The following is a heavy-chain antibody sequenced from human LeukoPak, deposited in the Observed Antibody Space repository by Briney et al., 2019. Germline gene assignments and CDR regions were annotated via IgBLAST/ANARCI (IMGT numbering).Heavy chain of an antibody. V-gene: IGHV4-59*01. Sequence: SETLSLTCTVSGGSISSYYWSWVRQPPGKGLEWGGYIYYSGSTNYNPSLKRGVTISVDTSKTQFSLKLRSVTAADTAVYYCARDAGYYGSGSLDVWGKGTTVTVSS. CDR1: GGSISSYY. CDR3: ARDAGYYGSGSLDV. J-gene: IGHJ6*04. CDR2: IYYSGST. D-gene: IGHD3-10*01.